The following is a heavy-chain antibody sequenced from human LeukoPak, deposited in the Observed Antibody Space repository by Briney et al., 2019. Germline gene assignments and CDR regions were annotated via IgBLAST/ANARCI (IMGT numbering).Heavy chain of an antibody. CDR3: ARRLVAGAYNWFDP. V-gene: IGHV4-59*08. CDR1: GGSISSYY. Sequence: PSETLSLTCTVSGGSISSYYWSWIRQPPGKGLEWIGCIYDSGSTNCNPSLRSRVTISVDTSKNQFSLKLSSVTAADTAVYYCARRLVAGAYNWFDPWGQGTLVTVSS. D-gene: IGHD6-19*01. J-gene: IGHJ5*02. CDR2: IYDSGST.